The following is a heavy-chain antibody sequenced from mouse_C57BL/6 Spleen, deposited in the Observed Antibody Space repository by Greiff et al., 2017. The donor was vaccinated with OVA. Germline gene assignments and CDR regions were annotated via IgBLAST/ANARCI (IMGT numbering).Heavy chain of an antibody. CDR2: INPNNGGT. CDR3: ARLDYYGSSWFAY. J-gene: IGHJ3*01. V-gene: IGHV1-22*01. CDR1: GSTFTDYN. Sequence: VQLQQSGPELVKPGASVKMSCKASGSTFTDYNMHWVKQSHGKSLEWIGYINPNNGGTSYNQKFKGKATLTVNKSTSTAYMELRSLTSEDSAVYYCARLDYYGSSWFAYWGQGTLVTVSA. D-gene: IGHD1-1*01.